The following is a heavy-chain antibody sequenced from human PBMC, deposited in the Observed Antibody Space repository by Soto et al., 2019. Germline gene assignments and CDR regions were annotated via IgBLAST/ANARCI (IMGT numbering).Heavy chain of an antibody. CDR2: INPNSGGT. V-gene: IGHV1-2*04. D-gene: IGHD2-2*01. CDR1: GYTFTGYY. Sequence: PSVKVSCKASGYTFTGYYMHWVRQAPGQGLEWMGWINPNSGGTNYAQKFQGWVTMTRDTSISTAYMELSRLRSDDTAVYYCARDSGYCSSTSCYGRWFDPWGQGTLVTVSS. CDR3: ARDSGYCSSTSCYGRWFDP. J-gene: IGHJ5*02.